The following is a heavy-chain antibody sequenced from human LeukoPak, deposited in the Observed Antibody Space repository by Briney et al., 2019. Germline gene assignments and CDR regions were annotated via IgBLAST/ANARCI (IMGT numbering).Heavy chain of an antibody. CDR1: GGSISSGGYY. D-gene: IGHD5-18*01. Sequence: SETLSLTCTASGGSISSGGYYWSWIRQHPGKGLEWIGYIYYSGSTYYNPSLKSRVTISVDTSKNQFSLKLSSVTAADTAVYYCAREATAHPYNWFDPWGQGTLVTVSS. CDR2: IYYSGST. CDR3: AREATAHPYNWFDP. J-gene: IGHJ5*02. V-gene: IGHV4-31*03.